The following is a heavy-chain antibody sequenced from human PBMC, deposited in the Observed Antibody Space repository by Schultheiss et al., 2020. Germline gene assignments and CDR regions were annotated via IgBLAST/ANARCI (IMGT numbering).Heavy chain of an antibody. J-gene: IGHJ6*02. Sequence: ASVKVSCKASGYTFTSYGISWVRQAPGQGFEWMGWISVYNGYTNYAQKLQGRVTMTTDTSTSTAYMELRSLTSDDTAVYYCARIPFRRDGYKVYHYYGMDFWGQGTTVTVSS. CDR2: ISVYNGYT. V-gene: IGHV1-18*04. CDR1: GYTFTSYG. CDR3: ARIPFRRDGYKVYHYYGMDF. D-gene: IGHD5-24*01.